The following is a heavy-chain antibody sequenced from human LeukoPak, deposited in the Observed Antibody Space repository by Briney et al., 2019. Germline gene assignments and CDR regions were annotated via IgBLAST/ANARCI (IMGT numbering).Heavy chain of an antibody. CDR3: ARSHDYTNYVGP. V-gene: IGHV1-2*02. CDR1: GYTFTAFH. D-gene: IGHD4-11*01. Sequence: GASVKVSCTASGYTFTAFHIHWVRQAPGQGLEWMGWINPNGGGTIYAPKFQGRVTMTRDTSISTAYMELSSLRSDDTAVFYCARSHDYTNYVGPWGQETLVTVSS. CDR2: INPNGGGT. J-gene: IGHJ5*02.